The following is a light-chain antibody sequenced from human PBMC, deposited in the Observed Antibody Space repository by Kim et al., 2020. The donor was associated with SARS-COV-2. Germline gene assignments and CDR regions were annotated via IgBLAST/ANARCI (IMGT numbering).Light chain of an antibody. CDR2: GAS. V-gene: IGKV3-20*01. CDR1: QSVASNY. CDR3: QQYGSSPLYT. Sequence: SPGDSATLSCRTSQSVASNYLAWYQQRPGQAPRLLIFGASTRATGIPDRFSGSGSGTDFTLTISRLEPEDFAVYYCQQYGSSPLYTFGQGTKLEI. J-gene: IGKJ2*01.